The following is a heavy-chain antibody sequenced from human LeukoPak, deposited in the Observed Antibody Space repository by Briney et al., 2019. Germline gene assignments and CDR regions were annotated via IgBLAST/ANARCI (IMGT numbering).Heavy chain of an antibody. CDR2: ISSNGGST. CDR1: GFTFSSYA. CDR3: ARSAEESSSGWYYFVY. J-gene: IGHJ4*02. Sequence: GGSLRLSCAASGFTFSSYAIHWVRQAPGKGLEYVSAISSNGGSTYYANSVKGRFTISRDNSKNTLYLQMGSLRAEDMAVYYCARSAEESSSGWYYFVYWGQGTLVTVSS. D-gene: IGHD6-19*01. V-gene: IGHV3-64*01.